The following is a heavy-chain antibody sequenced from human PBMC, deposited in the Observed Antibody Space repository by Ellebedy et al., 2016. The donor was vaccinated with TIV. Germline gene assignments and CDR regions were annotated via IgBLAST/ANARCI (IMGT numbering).Heavy chain of an antibody. Sequence: GGSLRLSXAASGFTFSSYAMHWVRQAPGKGLEYVSAISSNGGSTYYADSVKGRFTISRDNSKNTLYLQMSSLRAEDTAVYYCVKFMGYGGPDAFDIWGQGTMVTVSS. V-gene: IGHV3-64D*06. CDR2: ISSNGGST. D-gene: IGHD4-23*01. J-gene: IGHJ3*02. CDR1: GFTFSSYA. CDR3: VKFMGYGGPDAFDI.